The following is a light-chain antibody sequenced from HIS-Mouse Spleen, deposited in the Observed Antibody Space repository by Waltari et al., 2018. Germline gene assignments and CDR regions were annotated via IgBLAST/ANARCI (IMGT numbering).Light chain of an antibody. J-gene: IGLJ3*02. CDR1: SSNIGRNY. Sequence: QSVLTQPPSASGTPGQRVTISCSGSSSNIGRNYVYWYQQLPGTAPKLLIYRNNQRPSGVPDRFSGSKSGTSASLAISGLRSEDEADYYCAAWDDSLSRVFGGGTKLTVL. CDR2: RNN. CDR3: AAWDDSLSRV. V-gene: IGLV1-47*01.